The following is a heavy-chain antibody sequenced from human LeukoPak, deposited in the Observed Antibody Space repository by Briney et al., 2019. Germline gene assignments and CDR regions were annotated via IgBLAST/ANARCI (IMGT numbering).Heavy chain of an antibody. Sequence: ASVKVSCKASGGTFSSYAISWVRQAPGQGLEWMGRIIPIFGTANYAQEFQGRVTITTDESTSTAYMELSSLRSEDTAVYYCARLDVNDSSGDLFDYWGQGTLVTVSS. CDR3: ARLDVNDSSGDLFDY. CDR2: IIPIFGTA. J-gene: IGHJ4*02. V-gene: IGHV1-69*05. D-gene: IGHD3-22*01. CDR1: GGTFSSYA.